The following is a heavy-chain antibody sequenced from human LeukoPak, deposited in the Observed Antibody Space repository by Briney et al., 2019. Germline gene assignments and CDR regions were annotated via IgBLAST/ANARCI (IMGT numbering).Heavy chain of an antibody. J-gene: IGHJ4*02. V-gene: IGHV1-46*01. Sequence: ASVKVSCKASGYTFTSYYMHWVRQAPGQGLEWMGIINPSGGSTSYAQKFQGRVTMTRDTSTSTVYMELSSLRSEDTAVYYCARSPTYYGDYYYFDYWGQGTLVTVSS. CDR2: INPSGGST. CDR3: ARSPTYYGDYYYFDY. CDR1: GYTFTSYY. D-gene: IGHD4-17*01.